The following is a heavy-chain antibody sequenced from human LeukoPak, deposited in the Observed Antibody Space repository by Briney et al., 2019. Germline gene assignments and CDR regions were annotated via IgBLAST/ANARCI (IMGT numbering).Heavy chain of an antibody. CDR1: GGSISSYY. Sequence: SETLSLTCTVSGGSISSYYWSWIRQPPGKGLEWIGYIYYSGSTNYNPSLKSRVTISVDTSKNQFSLKLSSVTAADTAVYYCARQKGGYYPDNWFDPWGQGTLVTVSS. V-gene: IGHV4-59*08. CDR3: ARQKGGYYPDNWFDP. CDR2: IYYSGST. J-gene: IGHJ5*02. D-gene: IGHD3-3*01.